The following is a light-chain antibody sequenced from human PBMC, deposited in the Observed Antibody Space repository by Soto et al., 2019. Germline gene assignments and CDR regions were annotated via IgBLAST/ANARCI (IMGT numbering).Light chain of an antibody. CDR1: QTISTW. CDR3: QLYDNYPLT. CDR2: QAS. Sequence: DTQMAQSPSTLSANVGDRVSITCRASQTISTWLAWYQQKPGKAPNLLIYQASTLETGVPSRFSGSGSGTEFTLSLSGLQPDDFATYNCQLYDNYPLTFGGGTKVEI. V-gene: IGKV1-5*03. J-gene: IGKJ4*02.